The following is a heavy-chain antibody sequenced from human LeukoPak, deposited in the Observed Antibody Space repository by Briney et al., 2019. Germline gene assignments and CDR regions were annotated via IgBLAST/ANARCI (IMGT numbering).Heavy chain of an antibody. J-gene: IGHJ4*02. Sequence: EASVKVSCKASGGTFNTYAISWVRQAPGQGLEWMGRIIPILGIANYAQKFQGRVTITADKSTSTAYVELSSLRSEDTAVYYCARYGGSSPFRYWGQGTLVTVSS. CDR2: IIPILGIA. CDR3: ARYGGSSPFRY. D-gene: IGHD4-23*01. CDR1: GGTFNTYA. V-gene: IGHV1-69*04.